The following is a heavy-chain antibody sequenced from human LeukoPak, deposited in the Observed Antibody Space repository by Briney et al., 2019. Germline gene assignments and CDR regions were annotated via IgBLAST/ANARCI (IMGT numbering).Heavy chain of an antibody. V-gene: IGHV6-1*01. J-gene: IGHJ6*03. CDR2: TYYRSKWYN. CDR3: ARRTTRGNYYYYYYMDV. D-gene: IGHD1-14*01. Sequence: SQTLSLTCAISGDSVSSNSAAWNWIRQSPSRGLEWLGRTYYRSKWYNEYAISVKSPITINADTSKNQFSLKLSSVTAADTAVYYCARRTTRGNYYYYYYMDVWGKGTTVTVSS. CDR1: GDSVSSNSAA.